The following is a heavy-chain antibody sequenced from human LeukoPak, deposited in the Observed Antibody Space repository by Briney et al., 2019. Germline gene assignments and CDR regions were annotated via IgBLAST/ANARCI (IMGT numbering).Heavy chain of an antibody. D-gene: IGHD6-6*01. J-gene: IGHJ4*02. CDR2: ISYDGSNK. CDR3: AKVSEQLGLDY. V-gene: IGHV3-30*18. Sequence: GGSLRLSCAASGFTFSSYGMHWVRQAPGKGLEWVAVISYDGSNKYYADSVKGRFTISRDNSKNTLYLQMNSLRAEDTAVYYCAKVSEQLGLDYWGQGTLVTVSS. CDR1: GFTFSSYG.